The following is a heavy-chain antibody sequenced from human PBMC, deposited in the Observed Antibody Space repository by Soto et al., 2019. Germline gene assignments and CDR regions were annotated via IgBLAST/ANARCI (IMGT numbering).Heavy chain of an antibody. CDR1: GFTFSSYW. J-gene: IGHJ4*02. CDR3: ARVVSYYDFWRLPPHAGYYFXY. D-gene: IGHD3-3*01. CDR2: IKQDGSEK. V-gene: IGHV3-7*01. Sequence: PGGSLRLSCAASGFTFSSYWMSWVRQAPGKGLEWVANIKQDGSEKYYVDSVKGRFTISRDNAKNSLYLQMNSLRAEDTAVYYCARVVSYYDFWRLPPHAGYYFXYWGQGTLVTVSS.